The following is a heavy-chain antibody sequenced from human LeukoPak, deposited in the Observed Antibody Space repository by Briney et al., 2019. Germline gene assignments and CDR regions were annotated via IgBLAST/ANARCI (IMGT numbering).Heavy chain of an antibody. CDR1: GYTFTGYY. CDR3: ARQEQLPIDY. D-gene: IGHD6-13*01. Sequence: ASVKVSCKASGYTFTGYYMHWVRQAPGQGLEWMGWINPNTGDTNYAQKFQGRVTMTRDTSISTAYMELSRLRSDDTAVYYCARQEQLPIDYWGQGALVTVSS. CDR2: INPNTGDT. J-gene: IGHJ4*02. V-gene: IGHV1-2*02.